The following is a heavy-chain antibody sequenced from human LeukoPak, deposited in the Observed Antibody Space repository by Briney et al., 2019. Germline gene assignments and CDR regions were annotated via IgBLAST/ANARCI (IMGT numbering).Heavy chain of an antibody. CDR1: GYSFTNHW. CDR2: IFPTDSDT. J-gene: IGHJ4*02. Sequence: GESLKISCKGSGYSFTNHWIGWVRQMPGKGLEWMGIIFPTDSDTRYSPSFQGQVTISADKSISTAYLQWSSLKASDTAMYYCARRAAYSSGWVFDYWGQGTLVTVSS. D-gene: IGHD6-19*01. CDR3: ARRAAYSSGWVFDY. V-gene: IGHV5-51*01.